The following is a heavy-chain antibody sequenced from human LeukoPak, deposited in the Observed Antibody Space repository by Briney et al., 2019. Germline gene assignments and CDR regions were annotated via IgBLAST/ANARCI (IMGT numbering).Heavy chain of an antibody. D-gene: IGHD3-10*01. CDR2: ISAYNGNT. CDR3: ARTPLSYTMVRGVDY. Sequence: ASVKVSCKASGYTFTSYGISWVRQAPGQGLEWMGWISAYNGNTNYAQKLQGRVTMTTDTSTSTAYMELRSPRSDDTAVYYCARTPLSYTMVRGVDYWGQGTLVTVSS. J-gene: IGHJ4*02. CDR1: GYTFTSYG. V-gene: IGHV1-18*01.